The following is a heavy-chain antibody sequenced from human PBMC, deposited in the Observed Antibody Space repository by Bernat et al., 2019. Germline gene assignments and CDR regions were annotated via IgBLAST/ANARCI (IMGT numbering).Heavy chain of an antibody. V-gene: IGHV4-39*01. D-gene: IGHD1-26*01. CDR1: GGSISSSSYY. J-gene: IGHJ5*02. Sequence: QLQLQESGPGLVKPSETLSLTCTVSGGSISSSSYYWGWIRQPPGKGLEWIGSIYYSGSTYYNPSLKSRVTISVDTAKNKFSLRLSSVTAADTAVYYCARRSDGWENYWFDPWGQGTLVTVAS. CDR2: IYYSGST. CDR3: ARRSDGWENYWFDP.